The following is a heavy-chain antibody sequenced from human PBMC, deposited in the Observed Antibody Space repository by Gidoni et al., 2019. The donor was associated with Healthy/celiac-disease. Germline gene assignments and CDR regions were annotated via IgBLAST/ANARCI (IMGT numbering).Heavy chain of an antibody. CDR3: ARAYCGGDCYSYGFDY. CDR2: IYSSGST. D-gene: IGHD2-21*02. V-gene: IGHV4-61*02. J-gene: IGHJ4*02. Sequence: QVQLQESGLGLVKPSQPLSLTCTVSGGSISRGRYYWSWIRQPAGKGLEWVGRIYSSGSTNYNPSLKSRVTISVDTSKNQFSLKLSSVTAADTAVYYCARAYCGGDCYSYGFDYWGQGTLVTVSS. CDR1: GGSISRGRYY.